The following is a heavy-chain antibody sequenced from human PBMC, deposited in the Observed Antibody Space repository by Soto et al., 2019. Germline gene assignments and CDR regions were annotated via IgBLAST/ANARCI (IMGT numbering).Heavy chain of an antibody. V-gene: IGHV1-8*01. CDR2: INPNSGNI. D-gene: IGHD3-10*01. Sequence: ASVKVSCKASGNTFTSYDINWVRQATGHGLEWMGWINPNSGNIGYAQKFQGRVTVTRDTAIRTAYMEVSRLRSDDTAVYYCARGRASGSYYLLDYWGQGTLVTVSS. CDR3: ARGRASGSYYLLDY. CDR1: GNTFTSYD. J-gene: IGHJ4*02.